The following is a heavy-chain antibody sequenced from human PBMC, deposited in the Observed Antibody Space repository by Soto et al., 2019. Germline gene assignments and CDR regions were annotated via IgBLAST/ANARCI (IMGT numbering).Heavy chain of an antibody. V-gene: IGHV1-8*01. CDR2: INPNSGNI. D-gene: IGHD3-10*01. Sequence: ASVKVSCKASGNTFTSYDINWVRQATGHGLEWMGWINPNSGNIGYAQKFQGRVTVTRDTAIRTAYMEVSRLRSDDTAVYYCARGRASGSYYLLDYWGQGTLVTVSS. CDR3: ARGRASGSYYLLDY. CDR1: GNTFTSYD. J-gene: IGHJ4*02.